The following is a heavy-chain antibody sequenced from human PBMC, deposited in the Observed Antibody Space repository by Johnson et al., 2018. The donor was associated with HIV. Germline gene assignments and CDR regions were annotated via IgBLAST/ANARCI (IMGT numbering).Heavy chain of an antibody. J-gene: IGHJ3*02. CDR2: IRWASVGT. D-gene: IGHD1-26*01. V-gene: IGHV3-43*01. CDR1: GFTFDDYT. CDR3: SQAESKYGRAFDI. Sequence: VQVVESGGGLVQPGRSLRLSCAASGFTFDDYTMHWVRQAPGTGLEWVSLIRWASVGTYYADSVKGRCTVPRDNRNNSLYLQLNSLRTEDTALYHCSQAESKYGRAFDIWGQGTMVTVSS.